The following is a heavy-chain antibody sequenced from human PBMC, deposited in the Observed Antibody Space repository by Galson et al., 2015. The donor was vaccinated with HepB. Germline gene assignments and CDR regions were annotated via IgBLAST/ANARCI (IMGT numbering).Heavy chain of an antibody. Sequence: LRLSCAASGFIFSTYAMSWVRQTPGKGLEWVACINQDGSEKNYVDSVKGRFTISRDNARNSLFLQMNTLRVEDTAVYYCARDARHRPILFDPWGQGTLVTVSS. CDR3: ARDARHRPILFDP. CDR2: INQDGSEK. V-gene: IGHV3-7*03. D-gene: IGHD3-3*01. J-gene: IGHJ5*02. CDR1: GFIFSTYA.